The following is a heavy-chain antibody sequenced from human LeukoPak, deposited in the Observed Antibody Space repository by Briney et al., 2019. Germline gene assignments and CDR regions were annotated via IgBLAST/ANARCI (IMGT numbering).Heavy chain of an antibody. CDR2: VSYGGGT. Sequence: SETLSLTCSVSGDSISSSEYYWGWIRQPPGKGLEWIGSVSYGGGTYNNPSLKTRVTMSVDTSKNQFSLRLSPVTAADTAVYFCARDSRYCRGGNCHLRFDYWGQGVLVAVSS. V-gene: IGHV4-39*07. D-gene: IGHD2-15*01. CDR1: GDSISSSEYY. J-gene: IGHJ4*02. CDR3: ARDSRYCRGGNCHLRFDY.